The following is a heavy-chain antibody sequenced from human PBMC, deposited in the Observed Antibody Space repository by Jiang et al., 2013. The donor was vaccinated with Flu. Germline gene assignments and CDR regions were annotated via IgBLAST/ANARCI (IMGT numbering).Heavy chain of an antibody. V-gene: IGHV4-31*03. J-gene: IGHJ3*02. CDR1: GGSISSGGYY. CDR2: IYYSGST. Sequence: TCTVSGGSISSGGYYWSWIRQHPGKGLEWIGYIYYSGSTYYNPSLKSRVTISVDTSKNQFSLKLSSVTAADTAVYYCAREKIVVVPAAADYDYVWGSYRYTRKGDAFDIWGQGTMVTVSS. CDR3: AREKIVVVPAAADYDYVWGSYRYTRKGDAFDI. D-gene: IGHD3-16*02.